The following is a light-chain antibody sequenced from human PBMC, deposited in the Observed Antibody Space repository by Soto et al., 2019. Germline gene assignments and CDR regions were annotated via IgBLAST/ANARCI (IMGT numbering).Light chain of an antibody. CDR1: QSVSSD. CDR2: YTS. Sequence: EVVMTQSPATLSVSQGESATLSCRASQSVSSDLAWYQQKPGQAPRLLIYYTSTRATGFPARFSGGGSGTEFTLTISSLEPEDFAVYYCQQYNNWPGTFGQGRLLEI. J-gene: IGKJ5*01. CDR3: QQYNNWPGT. V-gene: IGKV3-15*01.